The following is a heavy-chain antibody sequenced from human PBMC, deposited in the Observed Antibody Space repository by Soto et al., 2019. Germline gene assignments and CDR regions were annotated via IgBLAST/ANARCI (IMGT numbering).Heavy chain of an antibody. CDR1: GGSISSYY. D-gene: IGHD1-1*01. CDR3: ARRYGYSFDY. Sequence: QVQLQESGPGLVKPSETLSLTCTVSGGSISSYYWSWIRQPPGKGLEWIGYIYYSGSTNYNPSLKSRLTISLDTSKNQFSLQLRSVTAADTAVYYCARRYGYSFDYWGQGTLVTVSS. V-gene: IGHV4-59*08. CDR2: IYYSGST. J-gene: IGHJ4*02.